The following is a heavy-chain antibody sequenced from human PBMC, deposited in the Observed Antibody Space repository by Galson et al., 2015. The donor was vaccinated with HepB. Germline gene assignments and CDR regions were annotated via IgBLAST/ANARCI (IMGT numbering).Heavy chain of an antibody. V-gene: IGHV3-30*04. Sequence: SLRLSCAASGFTFSSYAMHWVRQAPGKGLEWVAVISYDGSNKYYADSVKGRFTISRDNSKNTRYLQVNSLRAEDTAVYYCARDGAYYYGSRSLDYWGQGTLVTVSS. J-gene: IGHJ4*02. D-gene: IGHD3-10*01. CDR3: ARDGAYYYGSRSLDY. CDR1: GFTFSSYA. CDR2: ISYDGSNK.